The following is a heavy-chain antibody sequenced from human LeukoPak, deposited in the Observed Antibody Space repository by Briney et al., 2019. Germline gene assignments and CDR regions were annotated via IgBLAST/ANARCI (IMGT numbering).Heavy chain of an antibody. Sequence: EASVKVSCKASGGTFSSYAISWVRQAPGQGLEWMGGIIPIFGTANYAQKFQGRVTITTDESTSTAYMELSSLRSEDTAVYYCAGTHDYGYLALLFWGQGTLVTVSS. CDR3: AGTHDYGYLALLF. CDR2: IIPIFGTA. V-gene: IGHV1-69*05. CDR1: GGTFSSYA. J-gene: IGHJ4*02. D-gene: IGHD4-17*01.